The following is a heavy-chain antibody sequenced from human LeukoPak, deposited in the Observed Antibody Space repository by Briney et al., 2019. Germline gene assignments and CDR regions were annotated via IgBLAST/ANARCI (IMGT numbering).Heavy chain of an antibody. V-gene: IGHV3-74*01. CDR3: AADGEYAFLV. Sequence: PGGSLRLSCAASGLTFHNTWMHWIRQAPGKGLVWVSRIISDGITTTYADSVEGRFTISRDNAKNTLYLQMNSLGADDTAVYYCAADGEYAFLVWGQGTMVTVSS. D-gene: IGHD2/OR15-2a*01. J-gene: IGHJ3*01. CDR1: GLTFHNTW. CDR2: IISDGITT.